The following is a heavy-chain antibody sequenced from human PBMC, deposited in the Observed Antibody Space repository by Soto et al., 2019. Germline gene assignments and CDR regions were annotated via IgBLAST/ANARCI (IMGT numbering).Heavy chain of an antibody. CDR2: IYYSGST. D-gene: IGHD3-10*01. CDR1: GGSISSSSYY. V-gene: IGHV4-39*01. CDR3: ARHKRDGVLGRSLLWFGEGQYWYFDL. Sequence: QLQLQESGPGLVKPSETLSLTCTVSGGSISSSSYYWGWIRQPPGKGLEWIGSIYYSGSTYYNPSLKSRVTISVDSSKNQFSLKLSSGTAADTAVYYCARHKRDGVLGRSLLWFGEGQYWYFDLWGRGTLVTVSS. J-gene: IGHJ2*01.